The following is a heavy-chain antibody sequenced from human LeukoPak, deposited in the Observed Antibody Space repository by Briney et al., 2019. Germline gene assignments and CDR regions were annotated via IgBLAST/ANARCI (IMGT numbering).Heavy chain of an antibody. V-gene: IGHV5-51*01. J-gene: IGHJ3*02. D-gene: IGHD1-14*01. CDR3: ARPHNHLLAFDI. CDR1: GYSFTSYW. CDR2: IYPGDSDT. Sequence: GESLQISCQGSGYSFTSYWIGWVRQMPGKGLEWMGIIYPGDSDTRYSPSFQGQVTISADKSISTAYLQWGSLKASDTAMYYCARPHNHLLAFDIWGQGTMVTVSS.